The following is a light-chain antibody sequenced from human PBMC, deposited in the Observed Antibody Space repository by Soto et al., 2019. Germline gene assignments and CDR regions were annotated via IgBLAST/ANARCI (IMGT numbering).Light chain of an antibody. V-gene: IGKV3-20*01. CDR2: GAS. J-gene: IGKJ5*01. CDR3: QQYGNSPFT. CDR1: QSISSTS. Sequence: EIVLTESPGTLSFSLGERETLSCRASQSISSTSLAWYQQTPGQAPRVXSYGASTRATGIPDRFSGSESGTEFTLTISRLEPEDFVVYYCQQYGNSPFTFGQGTRLEIK.